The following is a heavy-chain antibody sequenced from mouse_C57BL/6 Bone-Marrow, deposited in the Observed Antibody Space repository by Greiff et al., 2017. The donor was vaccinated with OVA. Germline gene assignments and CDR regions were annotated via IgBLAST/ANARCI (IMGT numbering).Heavy chain of an antibody. CDR3: AGYYYGSSYGGY. CDR2: IYPGDGDT. V-gene: IGHV1-82*01. CDR1: GYAFSSSW. J-gene: IGHJ2*01. D-gene: IGHD1-1*01. Sequence: QVQLKESGPELVKPGASVKISCKASGYAFSSSWMNWVKQRPGKGLEWIGRIYPGDGDTNYNGKFKGKATLTADKSSSTAYMQLSSLTSEDSAVYFCAGYYYGSSYGGYWGQGTTLTVSS.